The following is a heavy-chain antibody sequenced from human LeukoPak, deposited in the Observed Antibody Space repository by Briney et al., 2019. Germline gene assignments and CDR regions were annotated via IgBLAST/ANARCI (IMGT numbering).Heavy chain of an antibody. V-gene: IGHV4-61*01. J-gene: IGHJ4*02. D-gene: IGHD3-10*01. CDR1: GGSISSGSYY. CDR3: AGSKNIWFGEPIDY. Sequence: SSQTLSLTCTVSGGSISSGSYYWSWIRQPPGKGLEWIGYIYYSGSTNYNPSLKSRVTISVDTSKNQFSLKLSSVTAADTAVYYCAGSKNIWFGEPIDYWGQGTLVTVSS. CDR2: IYYSGST.